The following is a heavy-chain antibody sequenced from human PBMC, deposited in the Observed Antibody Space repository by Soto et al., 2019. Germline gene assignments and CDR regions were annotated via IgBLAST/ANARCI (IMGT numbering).Heavy chain of an antibody. J-gene: IGHJ5*02. CDR3: ARARYSSRWGTFDS. D-gene: IGHD6-19*01. CDR1: GYNFFDYG. Sequence: QIQLVQSGAEVKKPGASVKVSCKASGYNFFDYGVSWVRQAPGQGLEWMGRIFPNVGTADYAQKFQGRLTIIADESTTTVYMQLSRLTSADTAVYFCARARYSSRWGTFDSWGQGTQVAVSS. CDR2: IFPNVGTA. V-gene: IGHV1-69*13.